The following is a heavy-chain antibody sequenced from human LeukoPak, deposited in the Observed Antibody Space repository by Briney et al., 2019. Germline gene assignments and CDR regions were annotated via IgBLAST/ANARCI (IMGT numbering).Heavy chain of an antibody. CDR1: GFTFSSYG. V-gene: IGHV3-30*18. CDR3: AKVAPDYYDSSGPFDY. J-gene: IGHJ4*02. CDR2: ISYDGSNK. Sequence: HPGRSLRLSCAASGFTFSSYGMHWVRQAPGKGLEWVAVISYDGSNKYYADSVKGRFTISRDNSKSTLYLQMNSLRAEDTAVYYCAKVAPDYYDSSGPFDYWGQGTLVTVSS. D-gene: IGHD3-22*01.